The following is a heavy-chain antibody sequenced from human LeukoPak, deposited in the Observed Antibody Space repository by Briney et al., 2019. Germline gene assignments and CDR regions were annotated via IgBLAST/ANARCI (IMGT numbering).Heavy chain of an antibody. J-gene: IGHJ6*02. CDR2: ISSNGDST. D-gene: IGHD4-11*01. CDR3: ARDYSITNYYYGMDV. CDR1: GFPFSSYA. V-gene: IGHV3-64*01. Sequence: GGSLRLSCTASGFPFSSYAMHWVRQAPGKGLEYVSGISSNGDSTYYASSVKGRFTISRDNSKNTLYLQMGSLRAEDMAVFYCARDYSITNYYYGMDVWGQGTTVTVSS.